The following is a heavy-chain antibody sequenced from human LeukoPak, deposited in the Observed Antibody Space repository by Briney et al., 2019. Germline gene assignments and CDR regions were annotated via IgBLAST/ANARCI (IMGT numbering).Heavy chain of an antibody. V-gene: IGHV1-2*02. CDR1: GYTFTGYY. D-gene: IGHD2-2*01. CDR2: INPNSGGT. Sequence: ASVKVSCKASGYTFTGYYMHWVRQAPGQGLEWMGWINPNSGGTNYARKFQGRVTMTRDTSISTAYMELSRLRSDDTAVYYCARLPVGYCSSTSCPDYWGQGTLVTVSS. CDR3: ARLPVGYCSSTSCPDY. J-gene: IGHJ4*02.